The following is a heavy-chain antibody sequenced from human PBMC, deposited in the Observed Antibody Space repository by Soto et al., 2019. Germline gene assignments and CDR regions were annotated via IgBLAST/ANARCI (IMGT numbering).Heavy chain of an antibody. Sequence: PVGSLRLSCAASGFIFSGYGMHWVRRAPGKGLEWVAMIWYDGTNRYYADSVKGRFTISRDNSKNTLYLQMNSLRAEDTAVYYCARDRGTGDYNFFDPWGQGTLVTVSS. CDR3: ARDRGTGDYNFFDP. V-gene: IGHV3-33*01. J-gene: IGHJ5*02. CDR2: IWYDGTNR. D-gene: IGHD7-27*01. CDR1: GFIFSGYG.